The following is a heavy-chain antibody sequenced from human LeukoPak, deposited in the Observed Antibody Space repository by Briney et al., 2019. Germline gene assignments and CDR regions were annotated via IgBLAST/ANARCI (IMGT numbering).Heavy chain of an antibody. CDR1: GFTFGSYA. D-gene: IGHD2/OR15-2a*01. V-gene: IGHV3-23*01. Sequence: GGSLRLSCAASGFTFGSYAMSWVRQAPGKGLEWVSAISGGGESPWYADSVRGRSTISRDNSKNTVSLQMQSLRAEDTAVYYCAKVVGLSAEYFHHWGQGTLVTVSS. CDR2: ISGGGESP. CDR3: AKVVGLSAEYFHH. J-gene: IGHJ1*01.